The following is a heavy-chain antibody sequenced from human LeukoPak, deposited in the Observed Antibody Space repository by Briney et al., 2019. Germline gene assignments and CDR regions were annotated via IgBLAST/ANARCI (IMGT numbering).Heavy chain of an antibody. CDR3: ARVTPPRIAARQGWFDP. CDR2: IYYSGST. V-gene: IGHV4-59*01. CDR1: GGSISSYY. D-gene: IGHD6-6*01. Sequence: SETLSLTCTVSGGSISSYYWSWIRQPPGKGLEWIGYIYYSGSTNYNPSLKSRVTISVDTSKNQFSLKLSSVTAADTAVYYCARVTPPRIAARQGWFDPWGQGTLVTVSS. J-gene: IGHJ5*02.